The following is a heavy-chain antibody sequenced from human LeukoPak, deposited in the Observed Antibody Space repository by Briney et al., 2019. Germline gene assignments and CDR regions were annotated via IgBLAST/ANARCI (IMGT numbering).Heavy chain of an antibody. V-gene: IGHV3-30-3*01. Sequence: PGGSLRLSCAASGFTFSSYAMHWVRQAPGKGLEWVAVISYDGSNKYYADSVKGRFTISRDNSKNTLYLQMNSLRAEDTAVYYCARDPRFPYDKGYFDYWGQGTLVTVSS. CDR2: ISYDGSNK. J-gene: IGHJ4*02. CDR3: ARDPRFPYDKGYFDY. CDR1: GFTFSSYA. D-gene: IGHD3-16*01.